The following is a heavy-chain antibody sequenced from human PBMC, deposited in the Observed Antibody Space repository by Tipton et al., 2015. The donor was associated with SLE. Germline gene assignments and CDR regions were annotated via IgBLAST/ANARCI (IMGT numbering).Heavy chain of an antibody. CDR1: GGSISSSSYY. CDR3: ARPSPGGYVDY. CDR2: IYYSWSI. Sequence: TLSLTCTVSGGSISSSSYYWGWIRQPPGKGLEWIGYIYYSWSISYNPSLKSRVTISVDTSKNQFSLKLSSVTAADTAVYYCARPSPGGYVDYWGQGTLVTVSS. J-gene: IGHJ4*02. D-gene: IGHD3-16*01. V-gene: IGHV4-61*05.